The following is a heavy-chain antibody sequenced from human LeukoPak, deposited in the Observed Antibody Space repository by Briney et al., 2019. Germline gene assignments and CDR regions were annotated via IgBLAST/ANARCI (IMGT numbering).Heavy chain of an antibody. J-gene: IGHJ6*04. D-gene: IGHD3-10*02. CDR1: GFTLSSYE. CDR2: IDYSGGSS. CDR3: AELGITMIGGV. Sequence: GGSLRLSCTVSGFTLSSYEMSWIRQAPGKGLEWVSSIDYSGGSSYYADSVKGRFTISRDNAKNSLYLQMNSLRAEDTAVYYCAELGITMIGGVWGRGTTVTVSS. V-gene: IGHV3-23*01.